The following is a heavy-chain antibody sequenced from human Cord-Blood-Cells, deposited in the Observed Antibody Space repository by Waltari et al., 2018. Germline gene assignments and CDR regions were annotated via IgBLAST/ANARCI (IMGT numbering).Heavy chain of an antibody. J-gene: IGHJ3*02. D-gene: IGHD3-16*01. CDR1: GGSFSGYY. CDR2: INHSAST. V-gene: IGHV4-34*01. Sequence: QVQLQQWGAGLLKPSETLSLTCAVYGGSFSGYYCSWIRQPPGQGLEWIGEINHSASTNYNPSLKSRVTISVDTSKNQFSLKLSSVTAADTAVYYCARVAGLGDAFDIWGQGTMVTVSS. CDR3: ARVAGLGDAFDI.